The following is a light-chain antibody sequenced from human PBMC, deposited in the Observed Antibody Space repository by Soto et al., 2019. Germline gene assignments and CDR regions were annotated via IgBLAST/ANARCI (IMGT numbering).Light chain of an antibody. Sequence: DVLMTQSPLSLPVTLGQPASISCRSRQSLAYSDGNTYLSWFQQGPGQSPRRLIYQVSNRDSGVPDRFSGSGSGTDFTLKISRVEAEDVGIYYCLQGTHWPKTFGQGTKVDIK. V-gene: IGKV2-30*01. CDR2: QVS. CDR1: QSLAYSDGNTY. J-gene: IGKJ1*01. CDR3: LQGTHWPKT.